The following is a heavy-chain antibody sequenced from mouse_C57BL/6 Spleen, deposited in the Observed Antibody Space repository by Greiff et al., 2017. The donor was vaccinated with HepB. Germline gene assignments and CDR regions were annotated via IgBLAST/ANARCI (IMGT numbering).Heavy chain of an antibody. Sequence: QVQLQQPGAELVMPGASVKLSCKASGYTFTSYWMHWVKQRPGQGLEWIGEIDPSDSYTNYNQKFKGKSTLTVDKSSSTAYMQLSSLTSEDSAVYYCAISYYYAMDYWGRGTSVTVSS. CDR2: IDPSDSYT. J-gene: IGHJ4*01. CDR1: GYTFTSYW. V-gene: IGHV1-69*01. CDR3: AISYYYAMDY.